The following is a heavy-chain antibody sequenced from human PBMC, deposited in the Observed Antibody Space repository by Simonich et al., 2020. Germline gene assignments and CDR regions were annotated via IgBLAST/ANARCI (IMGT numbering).Heavy chain of an antibody. CDR2: IIPTLGIA. Sequence: QVQLVQSGAEVKKPGSSVKVSCKASGGTFSSYAISWVRQAPGPGLEWMEGIIPTLGIANYAPKFQSRVTITADKSTSTAYMELSSLRSEDTAVYYCARGGLADRRIVYYYYMDVWGKGTTVTVSS. CDR1: GGTFSSYA. J-gene: IGHJ6*03. D-gene: IGHD2-15*01. CDR3: ARGGLADRRIVYYYYMDV. V-gene: IGHV1-69*09.